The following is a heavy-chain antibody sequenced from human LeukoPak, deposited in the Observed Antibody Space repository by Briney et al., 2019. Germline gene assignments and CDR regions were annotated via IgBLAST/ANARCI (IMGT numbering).Heavy chain of an antibody. V-gene: IGHV3-23*01. J-gene: IGHJ5*02. Sequence: GGTLRLSCAASGFTFSSYGMSWVRQAPGKGLEWVSVISGSGGSIHYADSVKGRFTISRDKSKNTLYLQMNSLRAEDTAVYYCVKDSGGYLNWFDPWGQGTLVTVSS. CDR1: GFTFSSYG. CDR3: VKDSGGYLNWFDP. CDR2: ISGSGGSI. D-gene: IGHD2-15*01.